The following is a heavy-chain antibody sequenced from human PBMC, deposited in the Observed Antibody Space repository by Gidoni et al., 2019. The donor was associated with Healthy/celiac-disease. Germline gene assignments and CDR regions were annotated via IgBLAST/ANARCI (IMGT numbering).Heavy chain of an antibody. J-gene: IGHJ6*02. CDR3: AGRIAAYYGMDV. D-gene: IGHD6-13*01. V-gene: IGHV3-48*03. Sequence: EVQLVESGGGLVQPGGSLRLSCAASGFTFSSYEMNWVRQAPGKGLEWVSYISSSGSTIYYADSVKGRFTISRDNAKNSLYLQMNSLRAEDTAVYYCAGRIAAYYGMDVWGQGTTVTVSS. CDR1: GFTFSSYE. CDR2: ISSSGSTI.